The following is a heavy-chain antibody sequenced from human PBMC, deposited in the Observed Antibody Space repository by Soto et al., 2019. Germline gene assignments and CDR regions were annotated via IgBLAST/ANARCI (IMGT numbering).Heavy chain of an antibody. CDR3: ARGVPYYYNSSGYPLNS. Sequence: SVKVSCKASGGTYSNFAINWVRQAPGHGLEWMGAIIPLFATTKYAQKFQGRVTITADKSTTTDKSTTTAYMELTSLRSQDTAVYYCARGVPYYYNSSGYPLNSWGQGTPVTVSS. V-gene: IGHV1-69*06. J-gene: IGHJ5*02. CDR2: IIPLFATT. D-gene: IGHD3-22*01. CDR1: GGTYSNFA.